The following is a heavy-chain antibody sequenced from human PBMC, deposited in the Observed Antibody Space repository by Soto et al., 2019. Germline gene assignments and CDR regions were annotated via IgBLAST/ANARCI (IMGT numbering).Heavy chain of an antibody. J-gene: IGHJ6*02. D-gene: IGHD3-16*01. CDR1: GYTFTGYG. CDR3: ARDDPGEPLDNFYVYGMDV. Sequence: ASVKVSCKASGYTFTGYGITWVRQAPGQGLEWMGWISILNGNTNYAQKIQGRVTMTTDTFTNTAYMELRSLRSDDTAVYYCARDDPGEPLDNFYVYGMDVWGQGTTVTVSS. CDR2: ISILNGNT. V-gene: IGHV1-18*04.